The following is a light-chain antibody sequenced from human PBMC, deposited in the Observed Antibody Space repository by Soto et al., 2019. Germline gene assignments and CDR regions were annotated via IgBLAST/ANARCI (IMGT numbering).Light chain of an antibody. Sequence: DIQMTQSPSSLSASVGDRVTITCRASQSISSYLNWYQQKPGKAPKLLIYAASSLQSGVPSRFSGSASGTDFNLTISSLQPEDFATYYCQQSYSTPFTFGPGTKVDIK. CDR2: AAS. J-gene: IGKJ3*01. CDR1: QSISSY. CDR3: QQSYSTPFT. V-gene: IGKV1-39*01.